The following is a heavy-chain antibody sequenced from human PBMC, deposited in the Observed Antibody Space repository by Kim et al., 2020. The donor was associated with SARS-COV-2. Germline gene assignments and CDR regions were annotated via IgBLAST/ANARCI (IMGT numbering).Heavy chain of an antibody. CDR1: GYTFTGYY. CDR3: ARDECSRGSCYSFWSDP. D-gene: IGHD2-15*01. Sequence: ASVKVSCKASGYTFTGYYMHWVRQAPGQGLEWMGRINPNSGGTNYAQKFQGRVTMTRDTSTSTAYMELSRLRSDDTAVYYCARDECSRGSCYSFWSDPWGQGTLGTVSA. CDR2: INPNSGGT. V-gene: IGHV1-2*06. J-gene: IGHJ5*02.